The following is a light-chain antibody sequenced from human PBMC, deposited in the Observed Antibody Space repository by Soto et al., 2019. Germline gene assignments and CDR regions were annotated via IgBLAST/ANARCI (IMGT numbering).Light chain of an antibody. CDR1: QSVSTSS. J-gene: IGKJ1*01. CDR2: GAS. V-gene: IGKV3-20*01. Sequence: EIVRTQPPGTLSLSAEERATLSCRAIQSVSTSSLAWYQHIFGQAPRLLSYGASRRATGITDRFSGSGSGTDFILTISRPEHADFAVYYCQQFGSSAWTFGQGTTVNIK. CDR3: QQFGSSAWT.